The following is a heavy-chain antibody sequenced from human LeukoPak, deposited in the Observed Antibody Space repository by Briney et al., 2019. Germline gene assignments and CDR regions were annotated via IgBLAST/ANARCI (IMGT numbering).Heavy chain of an antibody. CDR1: GFTFSSYS. Sequence: GGSLRLSCAASGFTFSSYSMNWVRQAPGKGLEWLSYISSGGNTTYSADSVKGRFTISRDNAKNSLYLQMNTLRAEDTAVYYCARDNGYWYFDLWGRGTLVTVSS. CDR2: ISSGGNTT. V-gene: IGHV3-48*01. CDR3: ARDNGYWYFDL. J-gene: IGHJ2*01.